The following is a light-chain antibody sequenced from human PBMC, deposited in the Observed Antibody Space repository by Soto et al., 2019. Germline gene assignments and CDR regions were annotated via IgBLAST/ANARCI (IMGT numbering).Light chain of an antibody. J-gene: IGKJ5*01. CDR3: QQYGSSPIT. CDR1: QSVSSSY. Sequence: EIVLTQSPGTLSLSPGERATLSCRAIQSVSSSYLAWYQQKPGKAPRLVIYRASSRATGIPERFSGSGSGTDFTLTISRLEPEDFEVYYCQQYGSSPITFGQGTRLEIK. CDR2: RAS. V-gene: IGKV3-20*01.